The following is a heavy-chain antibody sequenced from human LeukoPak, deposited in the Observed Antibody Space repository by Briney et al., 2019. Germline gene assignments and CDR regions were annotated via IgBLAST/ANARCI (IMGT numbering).Heavy chain of an antibody. J-gene: IGHJ6*02. CDR2: IYYSGST. V-gene: IGHV4-59*01. Sequence: SETLSLTCTVSGGSISSYYWSWIRQPPGKGLEWIGYIYYSGSTNYNPSLKSRVTISVDTSKNQFSLKLSSVTAADTAVYYCASAPRLDVWGQGTTVTVS. CDR1: GGSISSYY. CDR3: ASAPRLDV.